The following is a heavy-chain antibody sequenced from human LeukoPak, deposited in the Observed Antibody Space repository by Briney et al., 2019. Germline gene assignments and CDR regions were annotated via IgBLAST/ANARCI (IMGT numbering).Heavy chain of an antibody. D-gene: IGHD3-10*01. Sequence: GGSLRLSCAASGFAFSDYVMNWVRQAPGKGLEWVSAISASGGSTYYANSVKGRFTISRDNSKNTLYLQTNSLRADDTAVYYCAKVGYYYGSGSYCLDYWGQGTLVTVSS. J-gene: IGHJ4*02. CDR1: GFAFSDYV. CDR2: ISASGGST. V-gene: IGHV3-23*01. CDR3: AKVGYYYGSGSYCLDY.